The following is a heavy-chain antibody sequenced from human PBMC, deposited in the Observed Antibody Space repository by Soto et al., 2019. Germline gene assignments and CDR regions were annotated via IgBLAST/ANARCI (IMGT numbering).Heavy chain of an antibody. D-gene: IGHD1-26*01. J-gene: IGHJ4*02. CDR1: GSTHTIYF. CDR3: ARGGSYYAH. CDR2: INSVSGGT. Sequence: QVQLVQSGAEVKQPGASVRVSCKASGSTHTIYFIHWLRQAPGQGLEWMGWINSVSGGTNYAHKFQGRVTMTRDTSTTTAFMALSGLRSDDTAVYYCARGGSYYAHWGQGTLVSVSS. V-gene: IGHV1-2*02.